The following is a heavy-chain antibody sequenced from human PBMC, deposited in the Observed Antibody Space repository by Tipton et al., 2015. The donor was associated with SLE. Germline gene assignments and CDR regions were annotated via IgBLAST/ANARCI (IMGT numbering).Heavy chain of an antibody. V-gene: IGHV4-34*10. CDR2: ISHDGGA. D-gene: IGHD4-17*01. CDR1: DGSLSGYY. Sequence: LRLSCTVFDGSLSGYYWAWLRQSPGKGLEWIGEISHDGGANYNPSLKSRVTMSVDTSKNQFSLKLSSVTAADTAVYYCARDQDVTTGENRFDPWGQGILVTVSS. CDR3: ARDQDVTTGENRFDP. J-gene: IGHJ5*02.